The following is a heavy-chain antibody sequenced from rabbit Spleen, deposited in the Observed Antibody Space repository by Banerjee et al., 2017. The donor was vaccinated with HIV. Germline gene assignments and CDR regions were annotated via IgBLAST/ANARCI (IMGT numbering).Heavy chain of an antibody. V-gene: IGHV1S43*01. CDR3: ARDRGGGWGDGIDA. J-gene: IGHJ3*01. CDR2: IDPIFGTT. CDR1: GFTISSNYW. Sequence: QEQLVESRGGLVTPGGSLKLSCKASGFTISSNYWMNWVRQAPGKGLEWIGYIDPIFGTTSGASWVNGRFPISSDTAQNTVVLQMKSLTGADTATYFCARDRGGGWGDGIDAWGRCTLVTVS. D-gene: IGHD4-1*01.